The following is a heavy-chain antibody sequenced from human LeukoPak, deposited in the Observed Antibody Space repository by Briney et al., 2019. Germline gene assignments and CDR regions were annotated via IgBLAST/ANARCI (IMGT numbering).Heavy chain of an antibody. CDR1: GFTFSSYE. D-gene: IGHD3-10*01. Sequence: GGSLRLSCAASGFTFSSYEMNWVRQAPGKGLEWVSYISSSGSTIYYADSVKGRFTISRDNAKNSLYLQMNSLRAEDTAVYYCARCYGSGSPIDYWGQGTLVTVSS. CDR3: ARCYGSGSPIDY. J-gene: IGHJ4*02. V-gene: IGHV3-48*03. CDR2: ISSSGSTI.